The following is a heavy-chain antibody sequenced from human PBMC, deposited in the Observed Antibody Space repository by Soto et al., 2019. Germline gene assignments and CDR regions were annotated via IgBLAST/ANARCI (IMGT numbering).Heavy chain of an antibody. CDR2: IYSGGGT. J-gene: IGHJ4*02. D-gene: IGHD4-17*01. Sequence: EVRLVQSGGGLVQPGGSLRLSCAASLFIVSDNYMSWVHQAPGKGLEWVSLIYSGGGTDYAESVKGRFTISRDNSKNTLYRQMNSLKAEDTGIYYCATRMTTAPYWGQGTVVTVSS. CDR3: ATRMTTAPY. V-gene: IGHV3-66*01. CDR1: LFIVSDNY.